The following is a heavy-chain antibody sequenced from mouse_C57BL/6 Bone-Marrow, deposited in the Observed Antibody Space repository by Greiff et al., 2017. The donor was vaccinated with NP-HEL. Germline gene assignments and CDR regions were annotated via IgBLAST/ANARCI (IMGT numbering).Heavy chain of an antibody. CDR1: GYTFTSYW. CDR3: ARILGAILRPFDY. D-gene: IGHD2-12*01. CDR2: IHPNSGST. V-gene: IGHV1-64*01. J-gene: IGHJ2*01. Sequence: QVQLQQPGAELVKPGASVKLSCKASGYTFTSYWMHWVKQRPGQGLEWIGMIHPNSGSTNYNEKFKGKATLTVDKSSSTAYMHLSSLTSEDSAVYYCARILGAILRPFDYWGQGTTLTVSS.